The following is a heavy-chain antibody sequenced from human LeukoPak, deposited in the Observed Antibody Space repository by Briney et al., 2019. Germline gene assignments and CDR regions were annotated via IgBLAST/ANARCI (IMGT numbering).Heavy chain of an antibody. CDR1: GGSISSGSYY. CDR2: IYTSGST. Sequence: SETLSLTCTVSGGSISSGSYYWSWIRQPAGKGLEWIGRIYTSGSTNYNPSLKSRVTISVDTSKNQFSLKLSSVIAADTAVYYCATYYYDSSGYYAGDYWGQGTLVTVSS. V-gene: IGHV4-61*02. J-gene: IGHJ4*02. CDR3: ATYYYDSSGYYAGDY. D-gene: IGHD3-22*01.